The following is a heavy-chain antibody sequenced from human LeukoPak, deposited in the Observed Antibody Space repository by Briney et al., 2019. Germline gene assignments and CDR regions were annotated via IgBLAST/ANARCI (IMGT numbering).Heavy chain of an antibody. Sequence: SVKVSCKASGGTFSSYAISWVRQAPGQGLEWMGRIIPILGIANYAQTFQGRVTITADKSTSTAYMELSSLRSEDTAVYYCGQGYCSGGSCYTIDYWGQGTLVTVSS. CDR2: IIPILGIA. V-gene: IGHV1-69*04. CDR1: GGTFSSYA. CDR3: GQGYCSGGSCYTIDY. D-gene: IGHD2-15*01. J-gene: IGHJ4*02.